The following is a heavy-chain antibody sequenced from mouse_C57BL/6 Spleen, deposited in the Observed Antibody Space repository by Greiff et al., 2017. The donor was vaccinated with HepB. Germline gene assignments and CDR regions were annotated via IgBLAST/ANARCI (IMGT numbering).Heavy chain of an antibody. CDR2: INPSNGGT. Sequence: QVQLKQPGTELVKPGASVKLSCKASGYTFTSYWMHWVRQRPGQGLEWIGNINPSNGGTNYNEKFKSKATLTVDKSSSTAYMQLSSLTSEDSAVYYCARDLELTTVVARGYWGQGTTLTVSS. V-gene: IGHV1-53*01. CDR3: ARDLELTTVVARGY. J-gene: IGHJ2*01. CDR1: GYTFTSYW. D-gene: IGHD1-1*01.